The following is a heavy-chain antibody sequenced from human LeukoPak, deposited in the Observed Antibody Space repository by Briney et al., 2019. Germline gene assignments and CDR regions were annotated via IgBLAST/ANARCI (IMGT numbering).Heavy chain of an antibody. J-gene: IGHJ4*02. D-gene: IGHD2-15*01. Sequence: PSETLSLTCTVSGGSISSGSYYWSWIRQPAGKGLEWIGRIYTSGSTNYNPSLKSRVTISVDTSKNQFSLKLSSVTAADTAVYYCARGPRAHIVVVVAATRPFDYWGQGTLVTVSS. CDR3: ARGPRAHIVVVVAATRPFDY. CDR1: GGSISSGSYY. V-gene: IGHV4-61*02. CDR2: IYTSGST.